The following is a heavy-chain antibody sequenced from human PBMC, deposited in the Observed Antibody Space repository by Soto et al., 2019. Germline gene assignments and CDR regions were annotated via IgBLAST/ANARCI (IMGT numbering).Heavy chain of an antibody. CDR1: GGTFVRHV. CDR2: INPLSGIA. D-gene: IGHD2-2*01. J-gene: IGHJ4*02. V-gene: IGHV1-69*09. Sequence: QVQLVQSGAEVKKPESSVKVSCKTSGGTFVRHVISWVRQAPGQGPEWMGKINPLSGIANYAQKFQDRDTFTAETDSSTAYMELSSLRSDDTAVYYCATPACAATWCSPSHNLDHWGQGTLVTVSS. CDR3: ATPACAATWCSPSHNLDH.